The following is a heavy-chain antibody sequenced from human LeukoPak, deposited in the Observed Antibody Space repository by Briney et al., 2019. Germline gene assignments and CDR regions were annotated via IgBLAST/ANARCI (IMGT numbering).Heavy chain of an antibody. Sequence: PGRSLRLSCAASGFTFDDYAMHWVRQAPGKGLEWVSGISWNSGSIGYADSVKGRFTISRDNAKNSLYLQMNSLRAEDTALYYCAKDSGVVTAIHPDAFDIWGQGTMVTVSS. CDR1: GFTFDDYA. CDR2: ISWNSGSI. V-gene: IGHV3-9*01. CDR3: AKDSGVVTAIHPDAFDI. J-gene: IGHJ3*02. D-gene: IGHD2-21*02.